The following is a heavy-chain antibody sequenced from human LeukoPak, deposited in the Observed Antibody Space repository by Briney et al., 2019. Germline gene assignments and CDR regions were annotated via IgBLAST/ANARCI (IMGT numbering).Heavy chain of an antibody. V-gene: IGHV3-33*03. J-gene: IGHJ4*02. CDR1: GFTFSSYG. Sequence: PGRSLRLSCAASGFTFSSYGMHWVRQAPGKGLEWVAVIWYDGTNKNYADSVKGRFTISRDNAKNSLYLQMNSLRAEDTAVYYCAGTTVAGNDWGQGTLVTVSS. CDR2: IWYDGTNK. CDR3: AGTTVAGND. D-gene: IGHD6-19*01.